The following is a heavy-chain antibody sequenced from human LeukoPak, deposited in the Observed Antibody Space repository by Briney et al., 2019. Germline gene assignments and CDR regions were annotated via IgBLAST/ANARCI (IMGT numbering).Heavy chain of an antibody. CDR2: INHSGST. J-gene: IGHJ6*03. V-gene: IGHV4-4*02. Sequence: PSETLSLTCAVSGGSISSSNWWSWVRQPPGKGLEWIGEINHSGSTNYNPSLKSRVTISVDTSKNQFSLKLSSVTAADTAVYYCARLVTVVNYYYYYYYMDVWGKGTTVTISS. CDR3: ARLVTVVNYYYYYYYMDV. D-gene: IGHD4-23*01. CDR1: GGSISSSNW.